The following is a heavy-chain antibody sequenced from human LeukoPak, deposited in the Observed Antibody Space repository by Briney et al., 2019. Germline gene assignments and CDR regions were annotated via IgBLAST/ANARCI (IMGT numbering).Heavy chain of an antibody. CDR1: GFTFNSYA. CDR3: AKDISSSWYWYFDL. Sequence: GGSLRLSCAASGFTFNSYAMSWVRQAPGKGLEWVSAISGSGGSTYYADSVKGRFTISRDNSKNTLYLQMNSLRAEDTAVYYCAKDISSSWYWYFDLWGRGTLVTVSS. CDR2: ISGSGGST. D-gene: IGHD6-13*01. V-gene: IGHV3-23*01. J-gene: IGHJ2*01.